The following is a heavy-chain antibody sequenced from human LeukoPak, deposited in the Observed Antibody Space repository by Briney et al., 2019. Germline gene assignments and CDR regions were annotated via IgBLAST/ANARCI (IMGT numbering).Heavy chain of an antibody. V-gene: IGHV3-30*04. CDR2: ISYDGSNK. D-gene: IGHD6-19*01. Sequence: GRPLRLSCAASGFTFSSYAMHWVRQAPGKGLEWGAVISYDGSNKYYADSVKGRFTISRDNSKNTLYLQMNSLRAEDTAVYYCASSPYSSALLDYWGQGTLVTVSS. J-gene: IGHJ4*02. CDR3: ASSPYSSALLDY. CDR1: GFTFSSYA.